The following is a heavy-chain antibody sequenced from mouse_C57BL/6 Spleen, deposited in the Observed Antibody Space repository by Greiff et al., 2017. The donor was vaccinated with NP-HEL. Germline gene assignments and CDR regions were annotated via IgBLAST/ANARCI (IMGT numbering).Heavy chain of an antibody. V-gene: IGHV5-16*01. CDR3: AREGDGSSPYYAMDY. J-gene: IGHJ4*01. D-gene: IGHD1-1*01. CDR1: GFTFSDYY. Sequence: DVKLVESEGGLVQPGSSMKLSCTASGFTFSDYYMAWVRQVPEKGLEWVANINYDGSSTYYLDSLKSRFIISRDNAKNILYLQMSSLKSEDTATYYCAREGDGSSPYYAMDYWGQGTSVTVSS. CDR2: INYDGSST.